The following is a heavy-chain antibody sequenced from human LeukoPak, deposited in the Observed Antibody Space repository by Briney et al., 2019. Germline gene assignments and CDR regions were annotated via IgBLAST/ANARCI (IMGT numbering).Heavy chain of an antibody. D-gene: IGHD3-22*01. CDR2: ISSSSSTI. CDR3: ARLLIRNYYDSSGYYGDAFDV. J-gene: IGHJ3*01. Sequence: PGGSLRLSCAASGFTFSSYSMNWVRQAPGKGLEWVSYISSSSSTIYYADSVKGRFTISRDNAKNSLYLQMNSLRDEDTAVYYCARLLIRNYYDSSGYYGDAFDVWGQGTTVTVSS. CDR1: GFTFSSYS. V-gene: IGHV3-48*02.